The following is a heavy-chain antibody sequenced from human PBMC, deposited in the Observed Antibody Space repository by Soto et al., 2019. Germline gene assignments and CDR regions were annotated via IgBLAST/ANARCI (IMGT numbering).Heavy chain of an antibody. CDR1: GYTFSRHG. Sequence: GAPGKGSCKGSGYTFSRHGISWGRQAPGQGLEWMGWISAYNGNTNYAQKLQGRVTMTTDTSTSTAYMELRSLRSDDTAVYYCARSCSSTSCYYYWFDPWGQGTLVTVSS. D-gene: IGHD2-2*01. CDR3: ARSCSSTSCYYYWFDP. V-gene: IGHV1-18*01. J-gene: IGHJ5*02. CDR2: ISAYNGNT.